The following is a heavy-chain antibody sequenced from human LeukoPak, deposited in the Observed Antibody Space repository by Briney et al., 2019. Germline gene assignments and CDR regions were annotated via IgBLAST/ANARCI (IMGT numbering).Heavy chain of an antibody. CDR2: IRSKAYGGTT. CDR1: GFTFGDYA. D-gene: IGHD3-9*01. CDR3: TRRYGRYFDWLYYFDY. J-gene: IGHJ4*02. Sequence: PGRSLRLSCTASGFTFGDYAMSWFRQAPGKGLEWVGFIRSKAYGGTTEYAASVKGRFTISRDDSKSIAYLQMNSLKTKDTAVYYCTRRYGRYFDWLYYFDYWGQGTLVTVSS. V-gene: IGHV3-49*03.